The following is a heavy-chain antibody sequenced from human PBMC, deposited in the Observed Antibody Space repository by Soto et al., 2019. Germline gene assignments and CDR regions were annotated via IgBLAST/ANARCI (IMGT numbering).Heavy chain of an antibody. J-gene: IGHJ6*02. CDR3: AKEYGDYGYYYYGMDV. CDR1: GYTFSSYG. D-gene: IGHD4-17*01. V-gene: IGHV3-30*18. Sequence: GGNLKLSCAASGYTFSSYGMHWVRQAPGKGLEWVAVISYDGSNKYYADSVKGRFTISRENSKNTLYLQMNSLRDEDTAVYYCAKEYGDYGYYYYGMDVWCQGTTVTVSS. CDR2: ISYDGSNK.